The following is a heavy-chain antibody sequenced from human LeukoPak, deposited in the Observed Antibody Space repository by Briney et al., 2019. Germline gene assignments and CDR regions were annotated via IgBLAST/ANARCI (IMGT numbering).Heavy chain of an antibody. J-gene: IGHJ6*02. CDR3: ARPLGAIGYGMDV. Sequence: SETLSLTCTVSGGSISSYYWSWIRQPPGKGLEWIGCIYYSGSTNYNPSLKSRVTISVDTSKNQFSLKLSSVTAADTAVYYCARPLGAIGYGMDVWGQGTTVTVSS. D-gene: IGHD3-16*01. CDR2: IYYSGST. CDR1: GGSISSYY. V-gene: IGHV4-59*01.